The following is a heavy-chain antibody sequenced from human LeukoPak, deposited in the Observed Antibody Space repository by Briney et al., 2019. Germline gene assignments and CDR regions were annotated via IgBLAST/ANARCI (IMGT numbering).Heavy chain of an antibody. CDR1: RFTFSIYA. CDR2: ISGSGGSK. Sequence: GGSLRLSCAVSRFTFSIYAMSWVRQAPGKGLEWVSAISGSGGSKYYEDPVKGRLTISRDNSKNTLYLQMNSLRAEDTAVYYGAKDRAAAAGTDWFDPWGQGTLVTVSS. V-gene: IGHV3-23*01. CDR3: AKDRAAAAGTDWFDP. J-gene: IGHJ5*02. D-gene: IGHD6-13*01.